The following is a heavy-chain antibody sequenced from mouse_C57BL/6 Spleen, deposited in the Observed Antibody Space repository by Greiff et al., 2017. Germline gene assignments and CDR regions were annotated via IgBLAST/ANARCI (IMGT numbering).Heavy chain of an antibody. V-gene: IGHV5-16*01. CDR2: INYDGGST. CDR3: ARGDDEGFAY. D-gene: IGHD2-12*01. CDR1: GFTFSDYY. Sequence: DVMLVESEGGLVQPGSSMKLSCTASGFTFSDYYMAWVRQVPEKGLEWVANINYDGGSTYYLDSLKGRFIISRDNAKNMLYLQMSSLKSEDTATYYCARGDDEGFAYWGQGTLVTVSA. J-gene: IGHJ3*01.